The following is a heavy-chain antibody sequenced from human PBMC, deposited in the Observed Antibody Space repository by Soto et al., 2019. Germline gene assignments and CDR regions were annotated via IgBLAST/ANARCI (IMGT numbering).Heavy chain of an antibody. V-gene: IGHV4-30-4*01. J-gene: IGHJ4*02. Sequence: SETLSLTCTVSGGSISSGDYYWSWIRQPPGKGLEWIGYIYYSGSTYYNPSLKSRVTISVDTSKNQFSLKLSSVTAADTAVYYCARVVRAWTFVRGGIDYWGQGTLVTVSS. CDR2: IYYSGST. CDR3: ARVVRAWTFVRGGIDY. D-gene: IGHD3-10*02. CDR1: GGSISSGDYY.